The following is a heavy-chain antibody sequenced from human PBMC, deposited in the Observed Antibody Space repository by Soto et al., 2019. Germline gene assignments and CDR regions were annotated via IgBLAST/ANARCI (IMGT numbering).Heavy chain of an antibody. V-gene: IGHV3-48*03. CDR3: ARETRTTWKYWFDP. Sequence: GGSLRLSCAASGFTFSSYEMNWVRQAPGKGLEWVSYISSSGSTIYYADSVKGRFTISRDNAKNSLYLQMNSLRAEDTAVYYCARETRTTWKYWFDPWGQGTLVTVSS. D-gene: IGHD1-7*01. CDR2: ISSSGSTI. J-gene: IGHJ5*02. CDR1: GFTFSSYE.